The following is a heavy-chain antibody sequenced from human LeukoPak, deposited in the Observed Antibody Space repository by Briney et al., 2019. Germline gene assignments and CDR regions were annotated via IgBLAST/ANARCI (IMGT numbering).Heavy chain of an antibody. D-gene: IGHD4-17*01. CDR1: GFIFSGYG. CDR3: AKDGGDYMYDY. Sequence: GGSLRLPCAASGFIFSGYGMHWVRQAPGKGLEWVAFIRYDGNNKYYTDSVKGRFTISRDNSKNTLYLQMNSLRADDTAVYYCAKDGGDYMYDYWGQGTLVTVSS. CDR2: IRYDGNNK. J-gene: IGHJ4*02. V-gene: IGHV3-30*02.